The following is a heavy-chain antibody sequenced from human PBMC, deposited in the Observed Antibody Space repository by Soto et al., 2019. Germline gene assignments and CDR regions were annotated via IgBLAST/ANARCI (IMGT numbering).Heavy chain of an antibody. Sequence: EVQLVESGGGLVQPGGSLRLSCAASEFPLSNYWMNGVPQGPGKGPVWVSRIDGGGAGTTYADSVKGRFTISRDIAKNTLYLQMSSLRAEDTAVYYCARGGRGGSFDYWGQGTLVTVSS. D-gene: IGHD5-12*01. CDR2: IDGGGAGT. J-gene: IGHJ4*02. CDR3: ARGGRGGSFDY. CDR1: EFPLSNYW. V-gene: IGHV3-74*01.